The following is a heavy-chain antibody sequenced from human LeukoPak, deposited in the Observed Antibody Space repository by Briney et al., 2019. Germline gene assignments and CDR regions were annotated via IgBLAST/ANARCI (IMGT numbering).Heavy chain of an antibody. CDR1: GFTFDDYA. V-gene: IGHV3-9*03. CDR3: AKGLDSSWYNWFDP. J-gene: IGHJ5*02. Sequence: SLRLSCAASGFTFDDYAMHWVRQAPGKGLEWVSGISWNSGSIGYADSVKGRFTISRDNAKNSLYLQMNSLRAEDMALYYCAKGLDSSWYNWFDPWGQGTLVTVSS. D-gene: IGHD6-13*01. CDR2: ISWNSGSI.